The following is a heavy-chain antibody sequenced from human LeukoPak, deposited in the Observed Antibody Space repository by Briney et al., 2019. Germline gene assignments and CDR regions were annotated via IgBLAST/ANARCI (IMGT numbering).Heavy chain of an antibody. Sequence: SETLSLTCAVYGGSFSGYYWSWIRQPPGKGLEWIGSIYYSGSTYYNPSLKSRVTISVDTSKNQFSLKLSSVTAADTAVYYCADQLGWDYWGQGTLVTVSS. J-gene: IGHJ4*02. D-gene: IGHD6-6*01. CDR1: GGSFSGYY. V-gene: IGHV4-34*01. CDR3: ADQLGWDY. CDR2: IYYSGST.